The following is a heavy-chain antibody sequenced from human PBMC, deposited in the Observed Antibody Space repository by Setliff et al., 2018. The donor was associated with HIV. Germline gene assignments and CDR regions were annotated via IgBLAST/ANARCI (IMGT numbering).Heavy chain of an antibody. Sequence: PGGSLRLSCAASGFTFSSYGMHWVRQAPGKGLEWVAVIWYDGSNKYYADSVKGRFTISRDNSKNTLYLQMNSLRAEDTAVYYCAKDPTTGAVAVYYFDYWGQGTLVTVSS. V-gene: IGHV3-33*06. J-gene: IGHJ4*02. CDR2: IWYDGSNK. CDR3: AKDPTTGAVAVYYFDY. CDR1: GFTFSSYG. D-gene: IGHD6-19*01.